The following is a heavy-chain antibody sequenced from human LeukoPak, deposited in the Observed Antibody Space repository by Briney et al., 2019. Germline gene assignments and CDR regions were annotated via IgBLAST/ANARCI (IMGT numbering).Heavy chain of an antibody. V-gene: IGHV3-11*06. J-gene: IGHJ4*02. Sequence: PGGSLRLSCVGSGLTFRDYYMTWIRQAPGKGGEGVSYINSSSSDINYADSVKGRFTISRDNAKNSLYLQMNSLRVEDTAVYYCARGNWWGQGTLVTVSS. CDR1: GLTFRDYY. D-gene: IGHD1-1*01. CDR2: INSSSSDI. CDR3: ARGNW.